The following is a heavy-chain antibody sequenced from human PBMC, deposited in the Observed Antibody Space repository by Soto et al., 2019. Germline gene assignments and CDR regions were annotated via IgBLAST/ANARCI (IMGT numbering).Heavy chain of an antibody. D-gene: IGHD1-20*01. J-gene: IGHJ4*02. V-gene: IGHV1-3*01. CDR3: ARGRFVTGSPLDY. Sequence: SVKVSCKASGYTFTSYAMHWVRQAPGQRLEWMGWINAGNGNTKYSQKFQGRVTITRDTSASTAYMELSSLRSEDTAVYYCARGRFVTGSPLDYWGQGTLVTVSS. CDR1: GYTFTSYA. CDR2: INAGNGNT.